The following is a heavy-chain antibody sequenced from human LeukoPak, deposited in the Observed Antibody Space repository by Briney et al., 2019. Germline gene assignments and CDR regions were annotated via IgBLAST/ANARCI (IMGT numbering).Heavy chain of an antibody. Sequence: PGGPLRLSCAASGFTFSSYAMSWVRQAPGKGLEWVSAISGSGGSTYYADSVKGRFTISRDNSKNTLYLQMNGLRAEDTAVYYCAKDETAMVTGFDYWGQGTLVTVSS. J-gene: IGHJ4*02. V-gene: IGHV3-23*01. CDR1: GFTFSSYA. CDR2: ISGSGGST. D-gene: IGHD5-18*01. CDR3: AKDETAMVTGFDY.